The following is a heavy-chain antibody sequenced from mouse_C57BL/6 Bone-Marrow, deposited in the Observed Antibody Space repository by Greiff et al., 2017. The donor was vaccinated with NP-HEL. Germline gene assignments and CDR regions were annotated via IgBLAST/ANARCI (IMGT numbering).Heavy chain of an antibody. CDR1: GYSITSGYY. V-gene: IGHV3-6*01. Sequence: EVKLQESGPGLVKPSQSLSLTCSVTGYSITSGYYWNWIRQFPGNKLEWMGYISYDGSNNYNPSLKNRISITRDTSKNQFFLKLNSVTTEDTATYYCARDRRAAQADYYAMDYWGQGTSVTVSS. J-gene: IGHJ4*01. CDR3: ARDRRAAQADYYAMDY. CDR2: ISYDGSN. D-gene: IGHD3-2*02.